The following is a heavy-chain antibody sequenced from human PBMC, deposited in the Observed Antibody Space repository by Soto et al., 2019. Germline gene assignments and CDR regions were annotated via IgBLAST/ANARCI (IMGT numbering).Heavy chain of an antibody. D-gene: IGHD4-17*01. Sequence: QLQLQETGPGLVKPSETLSLTCTVSGGSISSSSYYWGWIRQPPGKGLEWIGSIYYSGSTYYNPSLKSRVTISVDTSKNQFYLKLSSVTAADTAVYYCARLEHDYGDPWFDPWGQGTLVTVSS. CDR2: IYYSGST. J-gene: IGHJ5*02. CDR3: ARLEHDYGDPWFDP. V-gene: IGHV4-39*01. CDR1: GGSISSSSYY.